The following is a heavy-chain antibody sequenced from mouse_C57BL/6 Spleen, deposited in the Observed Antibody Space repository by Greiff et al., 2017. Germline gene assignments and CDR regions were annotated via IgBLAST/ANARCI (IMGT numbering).Heavy chain of an antibody. Sequence: VQLQQSGPGLVQPSQSLSITCTVSGFSLTSYGVHWVRQSPGKGLEWLGVIWSGGSTDYNAAFISRLSISKDNAKSHVFLKMNSLQADATAIYYCGRKMFTTEAMDYWGQGTSVTVSS. CDR1: GFSLTSYG. CDR2: IWSGGST. V-gene: IGHV2-2*01. D-gene: IGHD2-2*01. CDR3: GRKMFTTEAMDY. J-gene: IGHJ4*01.